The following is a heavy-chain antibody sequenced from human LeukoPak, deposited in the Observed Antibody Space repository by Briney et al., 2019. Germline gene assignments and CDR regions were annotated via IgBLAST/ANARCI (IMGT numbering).Heavy chain of an antibody. CDR3: AGTTYYDFWSGYYVPDFDY. CDR2: ISSSSSYI. V-gene: IGHV3-21*01. Sequence: PGGSLRLSCAASGFTFSSYSMNWVRQAPGKGLEWVSSISSSSSYIYYADSVQGRFTISRDNAKNSLYLQMNSLRAEDTAVYYCAGTTYYDFWSGYYVPDFDYWGQGTLVTVSS. J-gene: IGHJ4*02. D-gene: IGHD3-3*01. CDR1: GFTFSSYS.